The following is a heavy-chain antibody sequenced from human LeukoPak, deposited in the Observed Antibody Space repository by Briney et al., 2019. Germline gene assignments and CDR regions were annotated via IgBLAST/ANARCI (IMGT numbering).Heavy chain of an antibody. J-gene: IGHJ5*02. D-gene: IGHD2-15*01. V-gene: IGHV4-34*01. CDR2: INHSGST. CDR1: GGSFSGYY. Sequence: TSETLSLTCAVYGGSFSGYYWSWIRQPPGKGLEWIGEINHSGSTNYNPSLKSRVTISVDTSKNQFSLKLSSVTAADTAVYYCARGRYCSGGSCLNWFDPWGQGTLVTVSS. CDR3: ARGRYCSGGSCLNWFDP.